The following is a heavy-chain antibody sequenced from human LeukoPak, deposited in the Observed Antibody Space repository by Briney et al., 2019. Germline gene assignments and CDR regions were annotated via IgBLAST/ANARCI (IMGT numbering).Heavy chain of an antibody. V-gene: IGHV6-1*01. CDR3: ARDLAAAGIGNYYMDV. CDR2: TYYRSKWYN. CDR1: GDSVSSNSAA. J-gene: IGHJ6*03. Sequence: SQTLSLTCAISGDSVSSNSAAWNWIRQSPSTGLEWLGRTYYRSKWYNDYAVSVKSRITINPDTSKNQFSLQLNSVTPEDTAVYYCARDLAAAGIGNYYMDVWGKGTTVTVSS. D-gene: IGHD6-13*01.